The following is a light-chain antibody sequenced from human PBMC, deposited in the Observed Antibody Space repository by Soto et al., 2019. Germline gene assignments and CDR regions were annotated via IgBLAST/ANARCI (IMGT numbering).Light chain of an antibody. Sequence: EIVLTQSPGTLSSSPGERATLSCRASQSVSSNLAWYQQKPGQAPRLLIYSASTRATGIPARFSGSGSGTEFTLTISSLQSEDFAVYYCQQYHNWPPITFGQGTKVDIK. CDR1: QSVSSN. V-gene: IGKV3-15*01. J-gene: IGKJ1*01. CDR2: SAS. CDR3: QQYHNWPPIT.